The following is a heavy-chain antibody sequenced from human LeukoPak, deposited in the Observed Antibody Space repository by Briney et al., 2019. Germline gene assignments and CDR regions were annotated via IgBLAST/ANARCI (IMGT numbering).Heavy chain of an antibody. CDR2: ISSSSSYI. CDR1: GFTFSSYS. J-gene: IGHJ4*02. D-gene: IGHD2-8*01. CDR3: ARSTNPTYYFDY. V-gene: IGHV3-21*01. Sequence: GGSLRLSCAASGFTFSSYSMNWVRQAPGKGLEWVSSISSSSSYIYYADSVKGRFTISRDNAKNSLYLQMNSLRAEGTAVYYCARSTNPTYYFDYWGQGTLVTVSS.